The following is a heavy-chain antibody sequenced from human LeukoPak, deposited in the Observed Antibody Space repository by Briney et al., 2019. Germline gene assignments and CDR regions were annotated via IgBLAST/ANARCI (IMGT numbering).Heavy chain of an antibody. J-gene: IGHJ6*03. Sequence: SETLSLTCAVYGGSFSGHYWTWIRQPPGKGLQWIGEVNDRGSTNYNPSLKSRLTISEDKSKKQFSLRLPSVTAADTAVYYCERGVVSGRFGDYYYYMDVWGKGTTVTVSS. V-gene: IGHV4-34*01. CDR3: ERGVVSGRFGDYYYYMDV. D-gene: IGHD3-16*01. CDR2: VNDRGST. CDR1: GGSFSGHY.